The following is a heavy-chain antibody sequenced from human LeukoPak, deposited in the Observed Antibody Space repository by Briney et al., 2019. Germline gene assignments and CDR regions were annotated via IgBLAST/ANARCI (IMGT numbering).Heavy chain of an antibody. V-gene: IGHV3-7*01. CDR1: GFTFNNYW. Sequence: GGSLRLSCAASGFTFNNYWMSWVRQAPGKGLEWVANIKHDESEKYYVDSVKGRFTISRDNAKNSLFLQMNSLRAEDTAVYYCASTDFDRYNWFDPWGQGTLVTVSS. CDR2: IKHDESEK. J-gene: IGHJ5*02. D-gene: IGHD3-9*01. CDR3: ASTDFDRYNWFDP.